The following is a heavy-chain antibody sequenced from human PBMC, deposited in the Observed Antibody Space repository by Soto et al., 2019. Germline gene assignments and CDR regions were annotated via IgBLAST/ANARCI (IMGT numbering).Heavy chain of an antibody. D-gene: IGHD5-18*01. V-gene: IGHV4-59*08. CDR3: ARHPRIQLWRNDAFDI. J-gene: IGHJ3*02. CDR1: GGSISSYY. Sequence: QVQLQESGPGLVKPSETLSLTCTVSGGSISSYYWSWIRQPPGKGLEWIGYIYYSGSTNYNPSLKSRVTISVDTSKNQFSLKLSSVTAADTAVYYCARHPRIQLWRNDAFDIWGQGTMVTVSS. CDR2: IYYSGST.